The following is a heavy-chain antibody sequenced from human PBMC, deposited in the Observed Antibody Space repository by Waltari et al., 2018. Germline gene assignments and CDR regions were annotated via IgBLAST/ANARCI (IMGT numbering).Heavy chain of an antibody. V-gene: IGHV4-59*01. CDR3: ATDVLAAADVTFFDH. D-gene: IGHD6-13*01. Sequence: VQLQESGPGLVKTSGTLSLTCSVTGASTGVYYWSWLRQSPGTGLEWIGYIYYNGETTYNPSLKGRVTSSQDTSKRQFSLTLNSVTAADTAVYYCATDVLAAADVTFFDHWGQGIRVSVSS. CDR2: IYYNGET. J-gene: IGHJ4*02. CDR1: GASTGVYY.